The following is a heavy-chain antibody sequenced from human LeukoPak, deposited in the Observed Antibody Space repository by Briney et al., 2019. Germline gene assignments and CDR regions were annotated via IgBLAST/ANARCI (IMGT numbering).Heavy chain of an antibody. CDR3: AKGLFRVTHYYYYGMDV. Sequence: PGRSLRLSCAASGFTFDDYAMNWVRQAPGKGLEWVSGISWNSGSIGYADSVKGRFTISRDNAKNSLYLQMNSLRAEDTALYYCAKGLFRVTHYYYYGMDVWGQGTTVTVSS. D-gene: IGHD2-21*02. CDR1: GFTFDDYA. V-gene: IGHV3-9*01. J-gene: IGHJ6*02. CDR2: ISWNSGSI.